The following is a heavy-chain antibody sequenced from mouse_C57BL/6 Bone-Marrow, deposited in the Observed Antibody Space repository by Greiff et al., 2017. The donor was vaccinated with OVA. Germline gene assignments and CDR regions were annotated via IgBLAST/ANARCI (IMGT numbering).Heavy chain of an antibody. J-gene: IGHJ4*01. Sequence: VQLQQSGAELVRPGTSVKMSCKASGYTFTNYWIGWAKQRPGHGLEWIGDIYPGGGYTNYNEKFKGKATLTADKSSSTAYMQFSSLTSEDSAIYYCARKGIYYGNYGGAMDYWGQGTSVTVSS. V-gene: IGHV1-63*01. CDR2: IYPGGGYT. D-gene: IGHD2-1*01. CDR1: GYTFTNYW. CDR3: ARKGIYYGNYGGAMDY.